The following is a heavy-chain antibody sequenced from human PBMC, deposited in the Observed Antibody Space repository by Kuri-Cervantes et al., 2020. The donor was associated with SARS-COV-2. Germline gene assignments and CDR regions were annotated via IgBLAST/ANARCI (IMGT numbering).Heavy chain of an antibody. D-gene: IGHD1-26*01. CDR3: AKEYSGSWGYGY. CDR2: ISYNGSNE. J-gene: IGHJ4*02. CDR1: GFTFSNYG. Sequence: GESLKISCAASGFTFSNYGMHWVRQAPGKGLEWVAVISYNGSNEYYADSVKGRFTISRDNSKNTLYLQVNSLRAEDTAVYYCAKEYSGSWGYGYWGQGTLVTVSS. V-gene: IGHV3-30*18.